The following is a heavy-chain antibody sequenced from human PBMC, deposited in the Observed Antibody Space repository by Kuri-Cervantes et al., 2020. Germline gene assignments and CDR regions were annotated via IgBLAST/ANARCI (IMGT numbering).Heavy chain of an antibody. V-gene: IGHV3-23*01. D-gene: IGHD3-22*01. Sequence: GESLKISCAASGFTFSRYAMSWVRQAPGKGLEWVSSISGSGVSTYYADSVRGRFAISRDNSRNTLFLQMNSLRAEDTAVYYCAKRFYDSGGHFDYWGQGTLVTVSS. J-gene: IGHJ4*02. CDR3: AKRFYDSGGHFDY. CDR2: ISGSGVST. CDR1: GFTFSRYA.